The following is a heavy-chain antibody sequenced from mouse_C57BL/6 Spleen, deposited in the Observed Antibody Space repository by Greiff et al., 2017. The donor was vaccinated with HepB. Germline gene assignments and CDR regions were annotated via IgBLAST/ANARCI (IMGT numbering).Heavy chain of an antibody. CDR1: GYTFTSYW. Sequence: QVQLQQPGAELVKPGASVKLSCKASGYTFTSYWMQWVKQSPGQGLEWIGEIDPSDSYTNYNQKFKGKATLTVDTSSSTAYMQLSSLTSEDTAIYYCARSGTTVEDYWGQGTTLTVSS. V-gene: IGHV1-50*01. CDR2: IDPSDSYT. CDR3: ARSGTTVEDY. D-gene: IGHD2-14*01. J-gene: IGHJ2*01.